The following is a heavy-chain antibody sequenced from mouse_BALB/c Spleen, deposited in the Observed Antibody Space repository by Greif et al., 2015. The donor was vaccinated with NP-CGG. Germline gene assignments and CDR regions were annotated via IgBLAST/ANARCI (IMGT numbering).Heavy chain of an antibody. V-gene: IGHV5-15*02. J-gene: IGHJ2*01. CDR3: ARDRDGFDY. CDR2: ISNLAYSI. D-gene: IGHD2-3*01. CDR1: GFTFSDYG. Sequence: EVKLVESGGGLVQPGGSRKLSCAASGFTFSDYGMAWVRQAPGKGPEWVAFISNLAYSIYYADTVTGRFTISRENAKNTLYLEMSSLRSEDTAMYYCARDRDGFDYWGQGTTLTVSS.